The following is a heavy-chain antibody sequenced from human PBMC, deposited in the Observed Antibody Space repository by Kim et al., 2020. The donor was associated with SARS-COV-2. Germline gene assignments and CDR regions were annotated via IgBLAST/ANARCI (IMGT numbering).Heavy chain of an antibody. V-gene: IGHV4-34*01. J-gene: IGHJ4*02. CDR2: INHSGST. CDR3: ARGWGEFTR. Sequence: SETLSLTCAVYGGSFSGYYWSWIRQPPGKGLEWIGEINHSGSTNYNPSLKSRVTISVDTSKNQFSLKLSSVTAADTAVYYCARGWGEFTRWGQGTLVTVSS. D-gene: IGHD3-16*01. CDR1: GGSFSGYY.